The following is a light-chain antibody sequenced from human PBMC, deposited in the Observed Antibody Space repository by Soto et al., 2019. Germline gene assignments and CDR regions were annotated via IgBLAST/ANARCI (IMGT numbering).Light chain of an antibody. CDR1: SSDVGGYNY. CDR2: EVT. V-gene: IGLV2-8*01. CDR3: SSYAGGNNAYV. Sequence: QSVLTQPPSASGSPGQSVTISCTGASSDVGGYNYASWYQQHPGKAPKLMIYEVTKRPSGVPDRFSGSKSGNTASLTVSGLQPEDEADYYCSSYAGGNNAYVFGTGTKVTVL. J-gene: IGLJ1*01.